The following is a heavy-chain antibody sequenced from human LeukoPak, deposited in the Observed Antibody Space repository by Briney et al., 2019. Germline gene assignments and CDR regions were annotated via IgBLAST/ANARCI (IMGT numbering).Heavy chain of an antibody. CDR3: ASTRGVRGFCNWFDP. D-gene: IGHD3-10*01. J-gene: IGHJ5*02. CDR2: ISGSGGST. Sequence: GGSLRLSCAASGFTFSSYAMSWVRQAPGKGLGWVSAISGSGGSTYYADSVKGRFTISRDNSKNTLYLQMNSLRAEDKAVYYCASTRGVRGFCNWFDPWGQGTLVTVSS. CDR1: GFTFSSYA. V-gene: IGHV3-23*01.